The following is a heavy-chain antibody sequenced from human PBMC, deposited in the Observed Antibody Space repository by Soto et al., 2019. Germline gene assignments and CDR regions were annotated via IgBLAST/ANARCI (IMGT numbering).Heavy chain of an antibody. CDR3: AIYYYDSSGYPMPFDY. V-gene: IGHV1-69*13. CDR1: GVTFSSYA. CDR2: IIPIFGTA. Sequence: SVKVSCKASGVTFSSYAISWVRQAPGQGLEWMGGIIPIFGTANYAQKFQGRVTITADESTSTAYMELSSLRSEDTAVYYCAIYYYDSSGYPMPFDYWGQGTLVTVSS. J-gene: IGHJ4*02. D-gene: IGHD3-22*01.